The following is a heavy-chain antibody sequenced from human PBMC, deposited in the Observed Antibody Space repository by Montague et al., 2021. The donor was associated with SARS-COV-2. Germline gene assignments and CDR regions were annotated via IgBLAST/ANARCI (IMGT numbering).Heavy chain of an antibody. CDR2: IYYSGST. J-gene: IGHJ5*02. V-gene: IGHV4-59*01. Sequence: SETLSITCTVSGGSISSYYWSWIRRPPGKGLEWIGYIYYSGSTTYNPSLKSRVTISVDTSKNQFSLKLSSVTAADTAVYYCARGHDCSGGSGWWEYWFDPWGQGTLVTVSS. D-gene: IGHD2-15*01. CDR3: ARGHDCSGGSGWWEYWFDP. CDR1: GGSISSYY.